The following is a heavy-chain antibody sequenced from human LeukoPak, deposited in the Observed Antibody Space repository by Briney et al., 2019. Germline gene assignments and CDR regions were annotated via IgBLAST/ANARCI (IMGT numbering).Heavy chain of an antibody. CDR3: ARDQNFDH. CDR1: GYTFTGYY. V-gene: IGHV1-2*02. Sequence: ASVKVSCKASGYTFTGYYMHWVRQAPGQGLEWMGWINPNSDGTDYAQKFQGRVTMTRDTSISTVYMELSRLTSDDAAVYYCARDQNFDHWGQGTLVTVSS. CDR2: INPNSDGT. J-gene: IGHJ4*02.